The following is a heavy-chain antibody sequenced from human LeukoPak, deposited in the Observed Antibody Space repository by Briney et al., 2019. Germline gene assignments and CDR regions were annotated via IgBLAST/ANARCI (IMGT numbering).Heavy chain of an antibody. CDR1: GYTFNRYG. J-gene: IGHJ4*02. V-gene: IGHV1-18*01. CDR2: XSGYNGNT. CDR3: ARDYGYGVTVMISDDY. Sequence: ASVKVSCKASGYTFNRYGITWVRQXXGXXXXXXXXXSGYNGNTNYAQKLQGRVTMTTDTSTSTAYMELRSLRSDDTAMYYCARDYGYGVTVMISDDYWGQGTLVTVSS. D-gene: IGHD5-12*01.